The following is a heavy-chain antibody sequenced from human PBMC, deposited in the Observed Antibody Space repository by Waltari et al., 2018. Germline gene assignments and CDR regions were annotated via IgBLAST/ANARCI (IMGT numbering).Heavy chain of an antibody. CDR2: INSGGDT. CDR1: GFPVSSNY. CDR3: ARDVTGYYYFDL. V-gene: IGHV3-53*01. Sequence: EVQLVESGGGLIQHGGSLMLSCAASGFPVSSNYISWVRQAPGKGLEWVSVINSGGDTHYADSVKGRFTISRDSSKNTVYLQMSTLRAEDTALYYCARDVTGYYYFDLWGRGTLVTVSS. J-gene: IGHJ2*01.